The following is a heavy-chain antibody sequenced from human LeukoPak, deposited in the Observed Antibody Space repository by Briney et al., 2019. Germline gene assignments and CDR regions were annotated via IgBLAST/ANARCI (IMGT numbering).Heavy chain of an antibody. Sequence: SETLSLTCTVSGGSISSYYWSWIRQPAGKGLEWIGRIYTSGSTNYNPSLKSRVTISVDTSKNQFSLKLSSVTAADTAVYYCARGAAAAGRGGIDYWGQGTLVTVSS. CDR1: GGSISSYY. D-gene: IGHD6-13*01. V-gene: IGHV4-4*07. CDR2: IYTSGST. CDR3: ARGAAAAGRGGIDY. J-gene: IGHJ4*02.